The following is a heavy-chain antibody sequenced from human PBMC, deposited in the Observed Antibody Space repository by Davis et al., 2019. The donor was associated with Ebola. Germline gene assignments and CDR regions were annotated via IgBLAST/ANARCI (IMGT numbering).Heavy chain of an antibody. CDR1: GYSFTSYW. CDR2: IYPGDSDT. J-gene: IGHJ5*02. V-gene: IGHV5-51*01. CDR3: ARRGLEPRELAVAGTGWFDP. Sequence: GESLKISCKGSGYSFTSYWIGWVRQMPGKGLEWMGIIYPGDSDTRYSPSFQGQVTISADKSISTAYLQWSSLKASDTAMYYCARRGLEPRELAVAGTGWFDPWGQGTLVTVSS. D-gene: IGHD6-19*01.